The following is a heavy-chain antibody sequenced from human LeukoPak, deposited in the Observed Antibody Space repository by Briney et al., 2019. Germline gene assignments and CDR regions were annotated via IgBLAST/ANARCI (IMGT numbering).Heavy chain of an antibody. D-gene: IGHD3-16*01. J-gene: IGHJ6*03. V-gene: IGHV3-48*01. CDR3: ARRSEFGVLYYMDV. CDR1: GFTFSTYS. Sequence: GGSLRLSCTASGFTFSTYSMNWVRQAPGKGLEWVSYISCSSGTIYYADSVQGRFTISRDNAKSSLYLQMNSLIADDTAVYYCARRSEFGVLYYMDVWGKGTTVTISS. CDR2: ISCSSGTI.